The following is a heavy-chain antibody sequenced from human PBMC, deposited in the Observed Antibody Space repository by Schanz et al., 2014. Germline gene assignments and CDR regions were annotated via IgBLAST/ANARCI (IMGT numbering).Heavy chain of an antibody. CDR2: ISSSSSTI. J-gene: IGHJ6*02. Sequence: EVQLVESGGGLVQPGGFLRLSCAASGFTFSSYSMNWVRQAPGKGLEWVSYISSSSSTIYYADSVKGRFTISRDNAKNSLYLQMNSLRDEDTAVYYCAREGYSSSSYYYYGMDVWGQGTTVTVSS. V-gene: IGHV3-48*02. CDR1: GFTFSSYS. CDR3: AREGYSSSSYYYYGMDV. D-gene: IGHD6-6*01.